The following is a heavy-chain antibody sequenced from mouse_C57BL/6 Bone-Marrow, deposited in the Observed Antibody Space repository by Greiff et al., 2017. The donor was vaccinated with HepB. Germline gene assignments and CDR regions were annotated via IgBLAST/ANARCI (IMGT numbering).Heavy chain of an antibody. J-gene: IGHJ3*01. Sequence: EVKLQESGGGLVQPGGSMKLSCVASGFTFSNYWMNWVRQSPEKGLEWVAQIRLKSDNYATHYAESVKGRFTISRDDSKSSVYLQMNNLRAEATGIYYCTEGYYDYDWFAYWGQGTLVTVSA. V-gene: IGHV6-3*01. D-gene: IGHD2-4*01. CDR2: IRLKSDNYAT. CDR1: GFTFSNYW. CDR3: TEGYYDYDWFAY.